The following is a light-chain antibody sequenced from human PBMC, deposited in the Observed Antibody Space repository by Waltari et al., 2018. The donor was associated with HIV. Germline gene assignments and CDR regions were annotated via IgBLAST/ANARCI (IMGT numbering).Light chain of an antibody. V-gene: IGLV1-47*01. CDR2: KNS. Sequence: QSVLTQPPSASATPGQRLTISCSGGNSNIESNYVYWYQQLPGTAPKVFIYKNSQRPSGVPDRFSGSKSATSASLIISGLRSGDEADYYCASWDDSLNAFVFGTGTKVTVL. CDR3: ASWDDSLNAFV. J-gene: IGLJ1*01. CDR1: NSNIESNY.